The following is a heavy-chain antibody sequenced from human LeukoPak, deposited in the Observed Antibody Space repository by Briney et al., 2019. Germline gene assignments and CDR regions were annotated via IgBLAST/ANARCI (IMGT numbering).Heavy chain of an antibody. Sequence: KPSETLSLTCTVSGGSISSYYWSWIRQPPGKGLEWIGYIYYSGSTNYNPSLKSRVTISVDTSKSQFSLKLSSVTAADTAVYYCARVSDFWSGYYTDYWGQGTLVTVSS. CDR3: ARVSDFWSGYYTDY. CDR2: IYYSGST. V-gene: IGHV4-59*08. CDR1: GGSISSYY. J-gene: IGHJ4*02. D-gene: IGHD3-3*01.